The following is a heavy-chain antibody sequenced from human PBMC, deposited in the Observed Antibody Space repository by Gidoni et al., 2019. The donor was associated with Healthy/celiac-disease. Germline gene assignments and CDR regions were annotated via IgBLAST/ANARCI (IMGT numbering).Heavy chain of an antibody. CDR2: ISYDGINK. Sequence: QVQLVESGGGVVQPGRSLRLSCAASGFTFSSYGMHWVRQAPGKGLEWVAVISYDGINKYYADSVKGRFTISRDNSKNTLYLQMNSLRAEDTAVYYCATLTVAGIDYWGQGTLVTVSS. CDR1: GFTFSSYG. D-gene: IGHD6-19*01. J-gene: IGHJ4*02. V-gene: IGHV3-30*03. CDR3: ATLTVAGIDY.